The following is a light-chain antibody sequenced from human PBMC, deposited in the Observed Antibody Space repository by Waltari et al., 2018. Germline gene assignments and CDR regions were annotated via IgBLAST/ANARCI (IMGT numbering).Light chain of an antibody. V-gene: IGKV3-20*01. CDR3: QQYGSSFT. Sequence: EIVLTQSPGTLSFSPGERATLSCRASQSVSSSYLAWYQQKPGQAPRLLIYGASSRATGIPDRFSGSGSGTDFTLTISRLEPEDFAVYYCQQYGSSFTFGPGTKVDIK. CDR1: QSVSSSY. CDR2: GAS. J-gene: IGKJ3*01.